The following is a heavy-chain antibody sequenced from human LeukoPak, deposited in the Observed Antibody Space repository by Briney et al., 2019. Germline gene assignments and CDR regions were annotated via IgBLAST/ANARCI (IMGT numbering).Heavy chain of an antibody. Sequence: PGGSLRLSCAASGFTFSSYGMHWVRQAPGKGLEWVAVIWYDGSNKYYADSVKGRFTISRDNSKNTLYLQMNSLRAEDTAVYYCARSLGHVQYSGSPDYYYYYGMDVWGQGTTVTVSS. CDR1: GFTFSSYG. D-gene: IGHD1-26*01. CDR2: IWYDGSNK. J-gene: IGHJ6*02. CDR3: ARSLGHVQYSGSPDYYYYYGMDV. V-gene: IGHV3-33*01.